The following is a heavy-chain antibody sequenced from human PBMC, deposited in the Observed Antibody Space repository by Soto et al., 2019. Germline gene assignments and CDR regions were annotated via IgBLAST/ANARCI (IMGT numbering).Heavy chain of an antibody. CDR3: SRVQDYYYGMDV. Sequence: QVQLVQSGAEVKKPGASVKVSCKASVYTFTSDDINWVRQATGQGLEWMGWMNPNSGNTGYAQKLQGRVTMTRNTSINTDYMELSSLRSEDTAVYYCSRVQDYYYGMDVWGQGTTVTVSS. J-gene: IGHJ6*02. CDR1: VYTFTSDD. CDR2: MNPNSGNT. V-gene: IGHV1-8*01.